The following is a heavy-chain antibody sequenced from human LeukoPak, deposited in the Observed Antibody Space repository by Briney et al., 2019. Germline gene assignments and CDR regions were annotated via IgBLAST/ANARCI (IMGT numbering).Heavy chain of an antibody. CDR1: GDSVSSSSAA. D-gene: IGHD3-22*01. CDR2: TYYRSKWYN. Sequence: SQTLSLTCAISGDSVSSSSAAWNWIRQSPSRGLEWLGRTYYRSKWYNDYAVSVKGRITISPDTSRNQFSLQLNSVTPEDTAMYYCAKERSDSNDYYNFDYWGQGTLVTVSS. V-gene: IGHV6-1*01. CDR3: AKERSDSNDYYNFDY. J-gene: IGHJ4*02.